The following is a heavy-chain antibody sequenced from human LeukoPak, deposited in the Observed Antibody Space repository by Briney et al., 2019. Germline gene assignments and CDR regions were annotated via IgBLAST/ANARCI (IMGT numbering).Heavy chain of an antibody. CDR2: IYHSGST. Sequence: SETLSLTCAVSGGSISSSNWWSWVRQPPGQGLEWIGEIYHSGSTNYNPSLKSRVTISVDKSKNQFSLKLTSVTAAGTAVYYCARDLAVAGNAFDYWGRGALVTVSS. CDR1: GGSISSSNW. V-gene: IGHV4-4*02. J-gene: IGHJ4*02. D-gene: IGHD6-19*01. CDR3: ARDLAVAGNAFDY.